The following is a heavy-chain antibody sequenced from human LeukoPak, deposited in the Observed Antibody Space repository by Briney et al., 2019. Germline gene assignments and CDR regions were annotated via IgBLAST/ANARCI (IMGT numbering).Heavy chain of an antibody. V-gene: IGHV4-59*11. J-gene: IGHJ4*02. CDR1: GGSISSHF. Sequence: SETLSLTCTVSGGSISSHFWSWIRQSPGKGLEWIGYIYYSGSSTYNPSLKSRVTISVDTSKTHFSLKLSSVTAADTAVYYCARDFPLDYYDSSGYSDYWGQGTLVTVSS. D-gene: IGHD3-22*01. CDR3: ARDFPLDYYDSSGYSDY. CDR2: IYYSGSS.